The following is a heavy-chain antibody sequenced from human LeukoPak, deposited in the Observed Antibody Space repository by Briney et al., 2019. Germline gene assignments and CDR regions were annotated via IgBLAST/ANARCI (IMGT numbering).Heavy chain of an antibody. CDR1: GGTFSSYA. J-gene: IGHJ5*02. V-gene: IGHV1-69*13. CDR3: ARSPRGYSGYEARLNWFDP. Sequence: SVKVSCKASGGTFSSYAISWVRQAPGQGLEWMGGIIPIFGTANYAQEFQGRVTITADESTSTAYMELSSLRSEDTAVYYCARSPRGYSGYEARLNWFDPWGQGTLVTVSS. CDR2: IIPIFGTA. D-gene: IGHD5-12*01.